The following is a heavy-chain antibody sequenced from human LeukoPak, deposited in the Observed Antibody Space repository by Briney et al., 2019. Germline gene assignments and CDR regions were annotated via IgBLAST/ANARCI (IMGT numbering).Heavy chain of an antibody. D-gene: IGHD2-15*01. CDR2: IYHSGST. Sequence: PETLSLTCAVSGISIDSSNWWTWVRQSPWKGLEWIGEIYHSGSTNYNPSLKSRVTISVDTSKNQFSLKLSSVTAADTAVYYCAVAATPLSDAFDIWGQGTMVTVSS. J-gene: IGHJ3*02. CDR3: AVAATPLSDAFDI. CDR1: GISIDSSNW. V-gene: IGHV4-4*03.